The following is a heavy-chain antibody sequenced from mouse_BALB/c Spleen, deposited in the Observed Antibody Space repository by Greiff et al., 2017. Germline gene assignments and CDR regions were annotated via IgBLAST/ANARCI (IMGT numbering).Heavy chain of an antibody. Sequence: EVQLVESGGGLVQPGGSMKLSCVASGFTFSSYWMSWVRQSPEKGLEWVAEIRLKSDNYATHYAESVKGKFTISRDDSKSRLYLQMNSLRAEDTGIYYCTDRFAYWGQGTLVTVSA. V-gene: IGHV6-6*02. CDR3: TDRFAY. J-gene: IGHJ3*01. CDR1: GFTFSSYW. CDR2: IRLKSDNYAT.